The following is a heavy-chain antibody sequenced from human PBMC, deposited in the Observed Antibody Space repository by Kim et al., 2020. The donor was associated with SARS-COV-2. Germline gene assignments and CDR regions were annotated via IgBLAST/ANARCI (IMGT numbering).Heavy chain of an antibody. CDR2: ISSSSSYI. CDR3: ARDTVARPFDY. Sequence: GGSLRLSCAASGFTFSSYSMNWVRQAPGKGLEWVSSISSSSSYIYYADSVKGRFTISRDNAKNSLYLQMNSLRAEDTAVYYCARDTVARPFDYWGQGTLVTVSS. D-gene: IGHD6-19*01. J-gene: IGHJ4*02. CDR1: GFTFSSYS. V-gene: IGHV3-21*01.